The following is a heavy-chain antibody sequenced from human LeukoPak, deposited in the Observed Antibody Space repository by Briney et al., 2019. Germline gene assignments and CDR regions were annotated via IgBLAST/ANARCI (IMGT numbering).Heavy chain of an antibody. CDR1: GYTFTDYY. V-gene: IGHV1-2*02. CDR3: ARDGLGGSGAFDI. J-gene: IGHJ3*02. CDR2: INPNSGGT. Sequence: ASVKVSCKASGYTFTDYYMHWVRQAPGQGLEWMGWINPNSGGTNYAQKFQGRVTMTRDTSISTAYMELSSLRSDDTAMYYCARDGLGGSGAFDIWGQGTMVTVSS. D-gene: IGHD3-16*01.